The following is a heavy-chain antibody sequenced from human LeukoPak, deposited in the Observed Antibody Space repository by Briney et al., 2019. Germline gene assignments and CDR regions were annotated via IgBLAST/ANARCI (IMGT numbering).Heavy chain of an antibody. CDR3: AREGYDFWSGYFDYMDV. CDR1: GFTFSSYS. D-gene: IGHD3-3*01. J-gene: IGHJ6*03. V-gene: IGHV3-48*01. Sequence: GGSLRLSCAASGFTFSSYSMNWVRQAPGKGLEWVSYISSSSSTIYYADSVKGRFTISRDNAKNSLYLQMNSLRAEDTAVYYCAREGYDFWSGYFDYMDVWGKGTTVTVSS. CDR2: ISSSSSTI.